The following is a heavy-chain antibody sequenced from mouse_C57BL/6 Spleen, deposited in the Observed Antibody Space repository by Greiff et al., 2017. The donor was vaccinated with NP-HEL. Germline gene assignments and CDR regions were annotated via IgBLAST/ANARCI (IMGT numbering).Heavy chain of an antibody. CDR1: GYTFTSYW. V-gene: IGHV1-50*01. CDR3: ARRWDDAMDY. J-gene: IGHJ4*01. CDR2: IDPSDSYT. D-gene: IGHD4-1*01. Sequence: QVHVKQSGAELVKPGASVKLSCKASGYTFTSYWMQWVKQRPGQGLEWIGEIDPSDSYTNYNQKFKGKAKLTVDTSSSTAYMQLSSLTSEDSAVYYCARRWDDAMDYWGQGTSVTVSS.